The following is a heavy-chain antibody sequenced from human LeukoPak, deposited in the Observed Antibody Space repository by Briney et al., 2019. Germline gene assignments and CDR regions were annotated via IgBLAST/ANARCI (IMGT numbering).Heavy chain of an antibody. CDR2: ISSGGNT. CDR3: TRDLMDYDVSTGLHHYYMDV. Sequence: GGSLRLSCAASGFTFSSYAMHWVRQAPGKGLEYVSAISSGGNTYYANPVKGRFTISRDNAKNTLYLQMNTLRVEDTAVYYCTRDLMDYDVSTGLHHYYMDVWGQGTTVTVSS. CDR1: GFTFSSYA. J-gene: IGHJ6*02. V-gene: IGHV3-64*01. D-gene: IGHD3-9*01.